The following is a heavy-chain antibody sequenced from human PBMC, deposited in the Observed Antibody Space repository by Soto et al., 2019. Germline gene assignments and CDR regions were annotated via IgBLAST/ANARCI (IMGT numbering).Heavy chain of an antibody. Sequence: ASVKVSCKASGYTFTSYGISWVRQAPGQGLEWMGWISAYNGNTNYAQKLQGRVTMTTDTSTSTAYMELRSLRSDDTAVYYCARIPIAAAGPYYYYGMDVWGQGTTVTSP. D-gene: IGHD6-13*01. V-gene: IGHV1-18*04. CDR1: GYTFTSYG. J-gene: IGHJ6*02. CDR3: ARIPIAAAGPYYYYGMDV. CDR2: ISAYNGNT.